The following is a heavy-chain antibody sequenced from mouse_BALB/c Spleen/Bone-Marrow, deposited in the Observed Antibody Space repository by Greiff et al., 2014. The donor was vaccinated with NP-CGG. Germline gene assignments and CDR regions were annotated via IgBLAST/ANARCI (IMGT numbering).Heavy chain of an antibody. D-gene: IGHD1-1*01. CDR2: IDPANGNT. CDR1: GFNIKDTY. J-gene: IGHJ3*01. V-gene: IGHV14-3*02. Sequence: VQLQQSGAELVKPGASVKLSYTASGFNIKDTYMHWVKQRPEQGLEWTGRIDPANGNTKYDPKFQGKATITADTSSNTAYLQLSSLTSEDTAVYYCASYCYGSSWGFAYWGQGTLVTVSA. CDR3: ASYCYGSSWGFAY.